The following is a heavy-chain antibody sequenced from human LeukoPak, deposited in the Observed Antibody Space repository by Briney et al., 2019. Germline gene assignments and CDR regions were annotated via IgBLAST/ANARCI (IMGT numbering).Heavy chain of an antibody. CDR3: ARDRGYYDSSGYFDY. V-gene: IGHV4-59*01. CDR2: ISYSGST. Sequence: PSETLSLTCTVSGGSISSYYWSWIRQPPGKGLEWIACISYSGSTKYNPSLKSRVTISVDTSKNQFSLKLSSVTAADTAVYYCARDRGYYDSSGYFDYWGQGTLVTVSS. CDR1: GGSISSYY. D-gene: IGHD3-22*01. J-gene: IGHJ4*02.